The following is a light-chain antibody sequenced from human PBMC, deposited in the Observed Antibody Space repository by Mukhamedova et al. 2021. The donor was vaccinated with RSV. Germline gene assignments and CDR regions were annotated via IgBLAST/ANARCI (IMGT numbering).Light chain of an antibody. V-gene: IGLV2-14*01. J-gene: IGLJ2*01. CDR3: SSYTSSSRV. Sequence: GVSNRFSGSKSGNTASLTNSGLQAEDEADYYCSSYTSSSRVFGGGTKLTVL.